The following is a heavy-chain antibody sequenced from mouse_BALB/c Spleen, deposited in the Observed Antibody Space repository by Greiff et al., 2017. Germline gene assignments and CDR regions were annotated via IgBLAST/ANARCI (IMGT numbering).Heavy chain of an antibody. CDR1: GFNIKDTY. V-gene: IGHV14-3*02. D-gene: IGHD1-1*01. J-gene: IGHJ2*01. Sequence: VQLQQSGAELVKPGASVKLSCTASGFNIKDTYMHWVKQRPEQGLEWIGRIDPANGNTKYDPKFQGKATITADTSSNTAYLQLSSLTSEDTAVYYCASPVVATDFDYWGQGTTLTVSS. CDR2: IDPANGNT. CDR3: ASPVVATDFDY.